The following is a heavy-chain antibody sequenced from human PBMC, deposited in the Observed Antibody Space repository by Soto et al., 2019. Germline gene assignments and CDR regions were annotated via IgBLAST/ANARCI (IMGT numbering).Heavy chain of an antibody. J-gene: IGHJ5*02. CDR2: IYYSGST. Sequence: SETLSLTCTVSGGSVSSCSYYWSWIRQPPGKGLEWIGYIYYSGSTNYNPSLKSRVTISVDTSKNQFSLKLSSVTAADTAVYYCARARRNYYDSSGYKNWFDPWGQGTLVTVSS. D-gene: IGHD3-22*01. CDR1: GGSVSSCSYY. V-gene: IGHV4-61*01. CDR3: ARARRNYYDSSGYKNWFDP.